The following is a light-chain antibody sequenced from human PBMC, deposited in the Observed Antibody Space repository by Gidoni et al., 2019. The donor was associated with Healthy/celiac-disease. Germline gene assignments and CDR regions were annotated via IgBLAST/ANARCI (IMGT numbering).Light chain of an antibody. CDR3: HQSSSLPLT. CDR1: KSIGSS. Sequence: EIVLTQSPDFQSVTPKEKFTITCRASKSIGSSLHWYQQKPDQSPKLLIKYASQSIAGVPSRCSGSGSGKDFTLTSNSLEDEDAAAYYCHQSSSLPLTFGQGTKVEIK. J-gene: IGKJ1*01. CDR2: YAS. V-gene: IGKV6D-21*02.